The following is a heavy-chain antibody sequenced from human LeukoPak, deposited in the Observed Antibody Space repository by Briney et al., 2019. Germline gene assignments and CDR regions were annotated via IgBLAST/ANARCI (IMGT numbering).Heavy chain of an antibody. CDR3: ARRRGYSSSWSDY. D-gene: IGHD6-13*01. CDR1: GCSFSGYY. J-gene: IGHJ4*02. CDR2: INHSGST. V-gene: IGHV4-34*01. Sequence: PSETLSLTCAVYGCSFSGYYWSWIRQPPGKGLEWIGEINHSGSTNYNPSLKSRVTISVDTSKNQFSLKLSSVTAADTAVYYCARRRGYSSSWSDYWGQGTLVTVSS.